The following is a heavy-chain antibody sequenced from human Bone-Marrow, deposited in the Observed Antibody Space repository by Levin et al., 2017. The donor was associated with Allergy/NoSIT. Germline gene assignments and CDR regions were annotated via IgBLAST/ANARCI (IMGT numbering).Heavy chain of an antibody. CDR2: IYYSGST. J-gene: IGHJ6*02. CDR1: GGSISSRSYY. CDR3: AREVAYDGPSDYSGMDV. Sequence: LSCTVSGGSISSRSYYWGWIRQPPGKGLEWIGTIYYSGSTYYNPSLKSRVTISIDMSKNQFSLKLSSVTAADTAVYYCAREVAYDGPSDYSGMDVWGQGTTVTVSS. V-gene: IGHV4-39*07. D-gene: IGHD5-12*01.